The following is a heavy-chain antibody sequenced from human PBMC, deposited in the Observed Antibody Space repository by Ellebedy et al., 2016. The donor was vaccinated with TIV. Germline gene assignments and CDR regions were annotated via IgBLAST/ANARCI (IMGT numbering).Heavy chain of an antibody. CDR2: IYQDGGVQ. CDR1: GFGFRSYW. Sequence: PGGSLRLSCAASGFGFRSYWMSWVRQAPGKGLEWVANIYQDGGVQYYVDSVKGRFTTSRDNADNSLFLQMNSLRAEDTAVYYCARRGSYGDYAVQINSWFDTWGRGTLVAVSS. J-gene: IGHJ5*02. CDR3: ARRGSYGDYAVQINSWFDT. V-gene: IGHV3-7*01. D-gene: IGHD4-17*01.